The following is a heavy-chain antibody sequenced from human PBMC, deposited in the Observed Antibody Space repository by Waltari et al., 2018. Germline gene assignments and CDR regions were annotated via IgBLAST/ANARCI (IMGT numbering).Heavy chain of an antibody. D-gene: IGHD3-10*01. J-gene: IGHJ6*02. V-gene: IGHV1-69*05. CDR2: IIPIFGTA. CDR3: ASEGGYGSGSSYYGMDV. CDR1: GGTFSSYA. Sequence: QVQLVQSGAEVKKPGSSVKVSCKASGGTFSSYAISCVRQAPGQGLEWMGGIIPIFGTANYAQKFQGRVTITTDESTSTAYMELSSLRSEDTAVYYCASEGGYGSGSSYYGMDVWGQGTTVTVSS.